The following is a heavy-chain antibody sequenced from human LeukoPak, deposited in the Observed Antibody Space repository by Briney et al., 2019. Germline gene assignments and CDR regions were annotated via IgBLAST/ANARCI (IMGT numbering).Heavy chain of an antibody. V-gene: IGHV3-48*04. J-gene: IGHJ4*02. Sequence: GGSLRLSCAASGFTFSSFGMNWVRQAPGQGLEWLSYISSSSSAMYYADSVKGRFTISRDNAKNSLYLQMTSLRAEDTAVNYCAREFIMTSEYWGQGTLVTVSS. D-gene: IGHD3-10*01. CDR2: ISSSSSAM. CDR1: GFTFSSFG. CDR3: AREFIMTSEY.